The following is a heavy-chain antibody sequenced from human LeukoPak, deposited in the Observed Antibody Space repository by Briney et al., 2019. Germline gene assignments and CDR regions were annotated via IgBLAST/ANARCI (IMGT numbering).Heavy chain of an antibody. Sequence: PSETLSLTCTVSGGSISSSSYYWGWIRQPPGKGLEWIGSIYYSGSTYYNPSLKSRVTISVDTSKNQFSLKLSSVTAADTAVYYCARVGLYRAVAATLVPNWFDPWGQGTLVTVSS. V-gene: IGHV4-39*07. CDR1: GGSISSSSYY. J-gene: IGHJ5*02. CDR2: IYYSGST. D-gene: IGHD2-15*01. CDR3: ARVGLYRAVAATLVPNWFDP.